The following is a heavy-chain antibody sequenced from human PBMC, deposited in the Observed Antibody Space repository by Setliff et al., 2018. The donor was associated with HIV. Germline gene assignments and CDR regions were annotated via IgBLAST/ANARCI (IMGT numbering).Heavy chain of an antibody. V-gene: IGHV1-46*01. Sequence: ASVTVSCKASGYTFTSYYMHWVRQAPGQGLEWMGIINPSGGSTSYAQKFQGRVTMTRDTSTSTVYMELSSLRSEDTAVYYCARAYDRYCSSTSCYEWFDPWGQRTLVTVSS. CDR1: GYTFTSYY. D-gene: IGHD2-2*01. CDR3: ARAYDRYCSSTSCYEWFDP. J-gene: IGHJ5*02. CDR2: INPSGGST.